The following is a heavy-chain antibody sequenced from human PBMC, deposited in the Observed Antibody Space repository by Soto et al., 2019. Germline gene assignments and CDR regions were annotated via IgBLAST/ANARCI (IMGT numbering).Heavy chain of an antibody. Sequence: QITLKESGPTLVKPTQTLTLTCTFSGFSLSTNAVNVGWIRQPPGKALEWLALIYWDDDKRYSPSLKNRLTITKDTSKNQVVLTMTNMDPVDTATYYCAHSHALGGFDYWGQGTLVTVSS. CDR3: AHSHALGGFDY. V-gene: IGHV2-5*02. J-gene: IGHJ4*02. D-gene: IGHD3-16*01. CDR1: GFSLSTNAVN. CDR2: IYWDDDK.